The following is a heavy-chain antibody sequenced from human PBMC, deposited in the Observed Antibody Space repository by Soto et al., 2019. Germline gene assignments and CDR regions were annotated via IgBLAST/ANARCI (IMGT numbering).Heavy chain of an antibody. CDR2: IYYSGST. CDR1: GGSISSYY. Sequence: QVQLQESGPGLVKPSETLSLTCTVSGGSISSYYWSWIRQPPGKGLEWIGYIYYSGSTNYNPSLKSRVTISVDTSKNXFSLKLSXVTAADTAVXXCARTIAVAGTYWFDPWGQGTLVTVSS. CDR3: ARTIAVAGTYWFDP. J-gene: IGHJ5*02. V-gene: IGHV4-59*01. D-gene: IGHD6-19*01.